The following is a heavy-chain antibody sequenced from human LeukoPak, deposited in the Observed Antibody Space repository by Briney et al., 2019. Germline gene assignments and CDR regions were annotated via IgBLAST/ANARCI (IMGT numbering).Heavy chain of an antibody. CDR1: GGSISSSSYY. V-gene: IGHV4-61*02. J-gene: IGHJ4*02. Sequence: SETLSLTCTVSGGSISSSSYYWSWIRQPAGKGLEWIGRIYISGSTNYNPSLKSRVTISVDTSKNQFSLKLSSVTAADTAVYYCARDPAGSSWFDYWGQGTLVTVSS. CDR2: IYISGST. D-gene: IGHD6-13*01. CDR3: ARDPAGSSWFDY.